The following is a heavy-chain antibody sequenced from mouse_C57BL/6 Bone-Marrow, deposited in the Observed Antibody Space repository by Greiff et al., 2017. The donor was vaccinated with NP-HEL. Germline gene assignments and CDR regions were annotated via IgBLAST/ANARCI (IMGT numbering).Heavy chain of an antibody. CDR3: ASVVTTAY. D-gene: IGHD2-2*01. CDR1: GYTFTSYW. J-gene: IGHJ3*01. Sequence: QVQLQQSGAELVKPGASVKLSCKASGYTFTSYWMHWVKQRPGQGLEWIGVIDPCDGYTNYNQKFKGKATLTVDTSSSTAYMQLSSLTSEDSAVYYCASVVTTAYWGQGTLVTVSA. CDR2: IDPCDGYT. V-gene: IGHV1-59*01.